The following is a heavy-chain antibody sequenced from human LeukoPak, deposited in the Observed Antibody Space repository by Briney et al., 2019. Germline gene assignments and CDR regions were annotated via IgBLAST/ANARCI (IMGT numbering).Heavy chain of an antibody. CDR1: GGSFSGYY. J-gene: IGHJ6*02. Sequence: PSETLSLTCAVYGGSFSGYYWSWIRQPPGKGLEWIGEINHSGSTNYNPSLKSRVTISVDTSKNQFSLKLSSVTAADTAVYYCARVNCSGGSCYWRGRFYYGMDVWGQGTTVTVSS. D-gene: IGHD2-15*01. CDR2: INHSGST. V-gene: IGHV4-34*01. CDR3: ARVNCSGGSCYWRGRFYYGMDV.